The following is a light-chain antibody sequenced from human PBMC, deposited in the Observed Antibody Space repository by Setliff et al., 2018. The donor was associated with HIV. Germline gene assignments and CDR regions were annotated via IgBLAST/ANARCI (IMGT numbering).Light chain of an antibody. CDR2: DVS. V-gene: IGLV2-14*03. CDR3: SSFTTRSTVV. J-gene: IGLJ1*01. Sequence: QSALTQPASVSGSPGQSITISCTGPSSDVGGYNSVSWYQQHPGKVPKLMIYDVSNRPSGVSNRFSGSKSGNTASLTISGLQAEDEADYYCSSFTTRSTVVFGSGTKVTVL. CDR1: SSDVGGYNS.